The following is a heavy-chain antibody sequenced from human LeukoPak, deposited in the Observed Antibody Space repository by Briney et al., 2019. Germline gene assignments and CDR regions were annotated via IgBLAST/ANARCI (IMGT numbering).Heavy chain of an antibody. V-gene: IGHV2-5*02. CDR3: AHSCGGGNSAYFDY. Sequence: SGPTLVNSTQTLTLTCTFSGFSLSTNAVGVGWIRQPPGKALEWLAVIYWDDDKRYSPSLKNRLTITKDPSKNQVVLTMTNMDPVDTATYYCAHSCGGGNSAYFDYWGQGTLVTVSS. CDR1: GFSLSTNAVG. D-gene: IGHD4-23*01. CDR2: IYWDDDK. J-gene: IGHJ4*02.